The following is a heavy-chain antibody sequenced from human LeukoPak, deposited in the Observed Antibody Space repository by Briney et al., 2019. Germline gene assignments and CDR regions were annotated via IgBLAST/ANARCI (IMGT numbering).Heavy chain of an antibody. CDR2: IYYSGST. Sequence: SETLSLTCTVSGGSISSSSYYWGWIRQPPGKGLEWIGSIYYSGSTYYNPSLKSRVTISVDTSKNQFSLKLSSVTAADTAVYYCARVTTGYSSSWDDWGQGTLVTVSS. J-gene: IGHJ4*02. CDR1: GGSISSSSYY. CDR3: ARVTTGYSSSWDD. D-gene: IGHD6-13*01. V-gene: IGHV4-39*07.